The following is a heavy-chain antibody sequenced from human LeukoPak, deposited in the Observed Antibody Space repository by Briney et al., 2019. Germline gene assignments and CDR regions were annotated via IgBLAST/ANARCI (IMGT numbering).Heavy chain of an antibody. CDR1: GYTFTTYG. Sequence: ASVKVSCKASGYTFTTYGISWVRQAPGQGLEWMGWISAYSGNTKYAQKFQGRAIMTTDTSTSTAYMELRSLRSDDTAVYYCARGARNYYDSSSVDPWGQGTLVTVSS. J-gene: IGHJ5*02. V-gene: IGHV1-18*01. CDR2: ISAYSGNT. CDR3: ARGARNYYDSSSVDP. D-gene: IGHD3-22*01.